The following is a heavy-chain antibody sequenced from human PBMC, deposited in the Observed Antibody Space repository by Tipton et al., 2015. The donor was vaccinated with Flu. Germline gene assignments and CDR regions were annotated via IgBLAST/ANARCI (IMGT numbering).Heavy chain of an antibody. CDR1: GYSMTSYY. CDR3: ARRVAESGPGGMFSYYMDV. CDR2: IYYSGST. V-gene: IGHV4-59*12. J-gene: IGHJ6*03. D-gene: IGHD6-13*01. Sequence: TLSLTCTVSGYSMTSYYWSWVRQPPGKGLEWIAYIYYSGSTNYNPSLKSRVTVSVDLSKSQFSLKMTSVTTADTAIYYCARRVAESGPGGMFSYYMDVWGQGTTVTVS.